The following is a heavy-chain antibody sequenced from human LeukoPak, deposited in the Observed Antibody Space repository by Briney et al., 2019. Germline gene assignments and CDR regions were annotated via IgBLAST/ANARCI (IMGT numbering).Heavy chain of an antibody. Sequence: PSETLSLTCAVYGGSFSGYYWSWIRQPPGKGLEWIGEINHSGGTNYNPSLKSRVTISVDTSKNQFSLKLSSVTAADTAVYYCAYDSSGYYPEYWGQGTLVTVSS. CDR2: INHSGGT. J-gene: IGHJ4*02. CDR3: AYDSSGYYPEY. V-gene: IGHV4-34*01. CDR1: GGSFSGYY. D-gene: IGHD3-22*01.